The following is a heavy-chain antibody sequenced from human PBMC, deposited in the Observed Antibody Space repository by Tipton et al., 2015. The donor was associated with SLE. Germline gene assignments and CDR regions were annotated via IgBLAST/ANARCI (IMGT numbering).Heavy chain of an antibody. CDR1: GGSISNYY. CDR2: IYYTGNT. V-gene: IGHV4-59*08. CDR3: ARQEWVTKPNCFDP. Sequence: TLSLTCTVSGGSISNYYWNWIRQPPGKGLEWIGHIYYTGNTNYNPSLESRVTISIDTSKNHFSLNLSSVTAADTAVYYCARQEWVTKPNCFDPWGQGILVTVSS. D-gene: IGHD3-3*01. J-gene: IGHJ5*02.